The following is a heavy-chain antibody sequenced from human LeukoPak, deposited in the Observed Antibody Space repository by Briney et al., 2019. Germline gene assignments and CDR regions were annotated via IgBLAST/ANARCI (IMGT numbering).Heavy chain of an antibody. J-gene: IGHJ3*02. CDR3: AREVVYDAFDI. CDR2: IIPSFGTA. CDR1: GGTFRSYA. D-gene: IGHD3-22*01. Sequence: ASVKVSCKASGGTFRSYAISWVRQAPGQGLEWMGGIIPSFGTANYAQKFQGSVMITADESTSTAYIELSSLRSEDTAVYYCAREVVYDAFDIWGQGTMVTVSS. V-gene: IGHV1-69*01.